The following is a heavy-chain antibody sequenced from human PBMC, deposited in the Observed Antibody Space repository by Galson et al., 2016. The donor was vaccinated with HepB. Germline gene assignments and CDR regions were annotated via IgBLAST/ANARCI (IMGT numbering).Heavy chain of an antibody. Sequence: SLRLSCAASGFTFSGSTIHWVRQASGKGLEWVGRVRGKTNSYSTAYTASVNGRFTISRDDSKDTAYLQMNSLKTEDTAVYYCASPTTPDYYYGMDVWGQGTTVTVSS. CDR1: GFTFSGST. J-gene: IGHJ6*02. CDR2: VRGKTNSYST. D-gene: IGHD4-11*01. V-gene: IGHV3-73*01. CDR3: ASPTTPDYYYGMDV.